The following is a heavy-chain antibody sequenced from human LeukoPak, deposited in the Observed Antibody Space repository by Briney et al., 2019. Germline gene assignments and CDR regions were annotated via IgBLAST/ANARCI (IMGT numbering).Heavy chain of an antibody. CDR2: ISSSSSTI. D-gene: IGHD5-18*01. CDR1: GFTFSSYG. Sequence: PGGSLRLSCAASGFTFSSYGMTWVRQAPGKGLEWVSYISSSSSTIYYADSVKGRFTISRDNAKNSLYLQMNSLRAEDTALYYCAKDEGLEGYGNFQLNVWGKGTTVTVSS. V-gene: IGHV3-48*01. J-gene: IGHJ6*04. CDR3: AKDEGLEGYGNFQLNV.